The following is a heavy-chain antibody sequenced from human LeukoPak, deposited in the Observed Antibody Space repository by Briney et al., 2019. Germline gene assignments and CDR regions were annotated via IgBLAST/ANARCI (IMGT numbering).Heavy chain of an antibody. D-gene: IGHD3-10*01. Sequence: TSETLSLTCTVSGGSISSYYWSWIRQPPGKGLEWIGYIYYSGSTNYNPSLKSRVTISVDTSKNQFSLKLSSVTAADTAVYYCARARGRGYFDYWGQGTLVTVSP. CDR3: ARARGRGYFDY. J-gene: IGHJ4*02. CDR2: IYYSGST. V-gene: IGHV4-59*01. CDR1: GGSISSYY.